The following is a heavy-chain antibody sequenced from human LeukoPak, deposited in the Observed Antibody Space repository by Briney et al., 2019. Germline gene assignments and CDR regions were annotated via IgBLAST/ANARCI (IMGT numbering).Heavy chain of an antibody. V-gene: IGHV4-30-2*01. CDR1: GGSISSGGYY. J-gene: IGHJ4*02. CDR2: IYHSGST. CDR3: ATYSGDSAIAY. D-gene: IGHD4-23*01. Sequence: SQTLSLTCTVSGGSISSGGYYWNWIRQPPGKGLEWIGYIYHSGSTYYNPSLKSRVTISVDTSKNQFSLKLSSVTAADTAVYYCATYSGDSAIAYWGQGTLVTVSS.